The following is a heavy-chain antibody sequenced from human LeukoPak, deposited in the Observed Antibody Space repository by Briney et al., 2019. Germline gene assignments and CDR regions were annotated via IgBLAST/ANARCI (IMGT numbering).Heavy chain of an antibody. CDR3: ARDLRGDYVYFDY. CDR2: IYYSGST. V-gene: IGHV4-30-4*01. D-gene: IGHD4-17*01. Sequence: SQTLSLTCTVSGGSISSGDYYWSWLRQPPGTGLEGVGYIYYSGSTYYNPSLKSRVTISVDTSKNQFSLKLSSVTAADTAVYYCARDLRGDYVYFDYWGQGTLVTVSS. J-gene: IGHJ4*02. CDR1: GGSISSGDYY.